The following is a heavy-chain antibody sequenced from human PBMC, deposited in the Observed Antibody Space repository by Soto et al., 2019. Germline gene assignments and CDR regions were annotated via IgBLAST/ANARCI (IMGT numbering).Heavy chain of an antibody. CDR1: GGTFSSYA. CDR3: ARDSLVVVAATPRWFDP. Sequence: QVQLVQSGAEVKKPGSSVMVSCKSSGGTFSSYAFSWVRQAPGQGLEWMGGIIPMFGTANYAQKFQGRVTITADESTSTAYMELSSLRFEDTAVYYCARDSLVVVAATPRWFDPWGQGTLVTVSS. D-gene: IGHD2-15*01. V-gene: IGHV1-69*01. CDR2: IIPMFGTA. J-gene: IGHJ5*02.